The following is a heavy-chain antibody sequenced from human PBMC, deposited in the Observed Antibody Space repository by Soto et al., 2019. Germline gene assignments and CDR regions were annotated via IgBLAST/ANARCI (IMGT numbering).Heavy chain of an antibody. V-gene: IGHV3-23*01. CDR1: GFTFSSYA. J-gene: IGHJ4*02. CDR3: ARRGSGSYYDY. D-gene: IGHD1-26*01. Sequence: EVQLLESGGGLVQPGGSLRLSCAASGFTFSSYAMRWVRQAPVKGLEWVSAISGSGGSTYYAASGKGRFTISRDNSKNTLYLQMNSLRAEDTAVYYCARRGSGSYYDYWGQGTLVTVSS. CDR2: ISGSGGST.